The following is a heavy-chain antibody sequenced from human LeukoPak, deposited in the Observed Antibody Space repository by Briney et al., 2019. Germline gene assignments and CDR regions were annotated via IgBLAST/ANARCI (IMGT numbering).Heavy chain of an antibody. D-gene: IGHD5-24*01. Sequence: GGSLRLSCAASGFTFSSYWMSWVCHAPGKGLEWVGNIKQDGSEKYYVDSVKGRFTISRDNAKNSLYLQMNSLRAEDTAVYYCARDSSDGFDSRGQGTLVTVSS. J-gene: IGHJ4*02. V-gene: IGHV3-7*01. CDR2: IKQDGSEK. CDR3: ARDSSDGFDS. CDR1: GFTFSSYW.